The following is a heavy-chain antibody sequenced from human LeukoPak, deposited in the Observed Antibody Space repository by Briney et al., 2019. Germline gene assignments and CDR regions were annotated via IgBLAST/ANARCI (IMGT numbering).Heavy chain of an antibody. Sequence: SETLSLTCTVSGYSISSGYYWGWIRQPPGKGLEWIGTIYHSGSTYYNPSLKSRVTISVDTSKNQLSLKLSSVTAADTAVYYCTRGVGSGSYRYYYYYYMDVWGKGTTVTVSS. CDR3: TRGVGSGSYRYYYYYYMDV. D-gene: IGHD1-26*01. J-gene: IGHJ6*03. CDR2: IYHSGST. V-gene: IGHV4-38-2*02. CDR1: GYSISSGYY.